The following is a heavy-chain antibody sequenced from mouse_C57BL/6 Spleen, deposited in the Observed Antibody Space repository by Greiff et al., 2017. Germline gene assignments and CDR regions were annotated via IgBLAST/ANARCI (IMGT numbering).Heavy chain of an antibody. Sequence: QVQLQQSGAELVRPGTSVKVSCKASGYAFTNYLIEWVKQRPGQGLEWIGVINPGSGGTNNNEKFKGKATLTADKSSSTAYMQLSSLTSEDSAVYFCARDYAYFDYWGQGTTLTVSS. CDR1: GYAFTNYL. CDR2: INPGSGGT. V-gene: IGHV1-54*01. J-gene: IGHJ2*01. CDR3: ARDYAYFDY. D-gene: IGHD1-1*02.